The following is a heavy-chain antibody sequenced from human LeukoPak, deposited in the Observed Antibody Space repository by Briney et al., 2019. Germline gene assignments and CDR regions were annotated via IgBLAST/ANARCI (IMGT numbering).Heavy chain of an antibody. CDR1: GGTFSSYA. Sequence: SVKVSCKASGGTFSSYAISWVRQAPGQGLEWMGGIIPIFGTANYAQKFQGRVTITTDESTSTAYMELSSLRSEDTAVYYCASAVRWPHYYYYMDVWGKGTTATVSS. D-gene: IGHD4-17*01. V-gene: IGHV1-69*05. J-gene: IGHJ6*03. CDR3: ASAVRWPHYYYYMDV. CDR2: IIPIFGTA.